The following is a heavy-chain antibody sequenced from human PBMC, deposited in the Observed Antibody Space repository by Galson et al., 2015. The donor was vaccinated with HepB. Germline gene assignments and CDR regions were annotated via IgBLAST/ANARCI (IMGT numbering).Heavy chain of an antibody. Sequence: SLRLSCAASGFTFSSYWMSWVRQAPGKGLEWVANIKQDGSEKYYVDSVKGRFTISRDNAKNSLYLQMNSLRAEDTAVYYCARDTLDSDTRWPDQSGGIFYGMDVWGQGTTVTVSS. CDR2: IKQDGSEK. CDR3: ARDTLDSDTRWPDQSGGIFYGMDV. J-gene: IGHJ6*02. CDR1: GFTFSSYW. D-gene: IGHD5-24*01. V-gene: IGHV3-7*03.